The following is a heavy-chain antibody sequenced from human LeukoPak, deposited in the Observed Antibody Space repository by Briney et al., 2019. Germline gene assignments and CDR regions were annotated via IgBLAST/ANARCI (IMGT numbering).Heavy chain of an antibody. Sequence: SETLSLTCAVYIDSFTNYYWNWIRQTPGKGLEWIGEVNDSGGTNINPSLRSRVILSVDTSKNQFSLKLISVTAADTAVYYCARGQGATVPQLGKNWFDPWGQGTRVIVSS. V-gene: IGHV4-34*01. CDR3: ARGQGATVPQLGKNWFDP. J-gene: IGHJ5*02. CDR2: VNDSGGT. D-gene: IGHD5-24*01. CDR1: IDSFTNYY.